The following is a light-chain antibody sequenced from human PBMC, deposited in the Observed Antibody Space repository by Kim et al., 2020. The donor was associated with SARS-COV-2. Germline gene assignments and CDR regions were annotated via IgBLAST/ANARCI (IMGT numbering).Light chain of an antibody. Sequence: GQSVTISCTGTSSDVGAYTYVSWYQQHPGKAPKLMIYEVSKRPSGVPDRFSGSKSGTTASLTVSGLQAEDEADYYCISYAGSNSYVFGTGTKVTVL. V-gene: IGLV2-8*01. CDR1: SSDVGAYTY. J-gene: IGLJ1*01. CDR2: EVS. CDR3: ISYAGSNSYV.